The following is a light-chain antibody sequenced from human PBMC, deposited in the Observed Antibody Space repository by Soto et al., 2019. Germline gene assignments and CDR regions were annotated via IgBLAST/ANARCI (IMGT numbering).Light chain of an antibody. CDR1: QSVSNSY. CDR3: HQYSSSPIT. Sequence: EIVLTQSPGILSLSPGERATLSCRASQSVSNSYLAWCQQKPGQAPRLLIYGASSRATGIPDRFSATGSGTDFTLTISRLEPEDFAVYYCHQYSSSPITFGQGTRLEIK. CDR2: GAS. J-gene: IGKJ5*01. V-gene: IGKV3-20*01.